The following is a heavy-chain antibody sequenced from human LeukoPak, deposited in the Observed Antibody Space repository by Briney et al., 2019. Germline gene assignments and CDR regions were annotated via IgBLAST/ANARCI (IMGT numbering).Heavy chain of an antibody. CDR1: GGTFSSYA. Sequence: GASVKASCKASGGTFSSYAISWVRQAPGQGLEWMGRIIPILGIANYAQKFQGRVTITADKSTSTAYMELSSLRSEDTAVYYCARRGQRGYSGYEPGDWGQGTLVTVSS. J-gene: IGHJ4*02. CDR2: IIPILGIA. D-gene: IGHD5-12*01. V-gene: IGHV1-69*04. CDR3: ARRGQRGYSGYEPGD.